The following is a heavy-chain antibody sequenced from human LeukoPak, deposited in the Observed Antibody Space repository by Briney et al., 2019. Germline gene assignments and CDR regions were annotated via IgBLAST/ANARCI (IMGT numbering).Heavy chain of an antibody. D-gene: IGHD5-18*01. CDR2: IRYDGRNK. Sequence: PGGSLRLSCAASGFTSSSYGMHWVRQAPGKGLEWVAFIRYDGRNKYYADSVKGRFTISRDNSKNTLYLQMNSLRAEDTAVYYCAKSGFGYGYYYWGQGTLVTVSS. V-gene: IGHV3-30*02. CDR1: GFTSSSYG. CDR3: AKSGFGYGYYY. J-gene: IGHJ4*02.